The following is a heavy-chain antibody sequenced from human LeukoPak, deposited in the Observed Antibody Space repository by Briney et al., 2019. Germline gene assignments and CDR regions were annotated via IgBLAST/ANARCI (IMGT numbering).Heavy chain of an antibody. Sequence: SETLSLTCTVSGGSISSGDYYWSWIRQPPGKGLEWIGYTYYSGSTYYNPSLKSRATISVHTSKNQFSLNLSSVTAADTAVYYCARERSTSCYDIWGQGTMVTVSS. CDR3: ARERSTSCYDI. V-gene: IGHV4-30-4*08. D-gene: IGHD2-2*01. CDR2: TYYSGST. CDR1: GGSISSGDYY. J-gene: IGHJ3*02.